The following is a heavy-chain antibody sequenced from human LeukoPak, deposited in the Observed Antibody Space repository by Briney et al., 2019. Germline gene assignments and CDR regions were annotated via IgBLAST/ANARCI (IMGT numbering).Heavy chain of an antibody. CDR3: ARAFGGYSYGGNDY. Sequence: SETLSLTCTVSGGSISSGDYYWSWIRQPPGKGLEWIGYIYYSGSTYYNPSLKSRVTISVDTSKNQFSLKLSPVTAADTAVYYCARAFGGYSYGGNDYWGQGTLVTVSS. CDR2: IYYSGST. J-gene: IGHJ4*02. V-gene: IGHV4-30-4*01. D-gene: IGHD5-18*01. CDR1: GGSISSGDYY.